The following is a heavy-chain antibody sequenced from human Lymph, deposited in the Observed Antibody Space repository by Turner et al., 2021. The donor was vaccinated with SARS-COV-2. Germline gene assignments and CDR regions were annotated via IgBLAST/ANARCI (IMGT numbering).Heavy chain of an antibody. J-gene: IGHJ3*02. V-gene: IGHV1-69*10. Sequence: QVQLVQSGAEVKQPRSSVKVSCKASGGTFSTYVISWVRQAPGQGLEWMGWIIPILGIANYAQKFQGRVTITADKSTSTAYMELSSLRSEDTAVYHCARRHSGNYDAFDIWGQGTMVTVSS. D-gene: IGHD1-26*01. CDR1: GGTFSTYV. CDR3: ARRHSGNYDAFDI. CDR2: IIPILGIA.